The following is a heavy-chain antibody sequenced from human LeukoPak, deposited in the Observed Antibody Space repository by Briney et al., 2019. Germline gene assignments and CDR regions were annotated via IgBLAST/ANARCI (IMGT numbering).Heavy chain of an antibody. Sequence: SETLSLTCTVSGDSISSSSYYWVWLRQPPGKGLEWIATIHYTGSTYYNPSLKSRVTISVDTSKNQFSLKLSSVTAADTAMYYCARYWGPYDKSGAYFGYWGQGTLVTVSS. CDR3: ARYWGPYDKSGAYFGY. V-gene: IGHV4-39*01. CDR1: GDSISSSSYY. D-gene: IGHD3-22*01. CDR2: IHYTGST. J-gene: IGHJ4*02.